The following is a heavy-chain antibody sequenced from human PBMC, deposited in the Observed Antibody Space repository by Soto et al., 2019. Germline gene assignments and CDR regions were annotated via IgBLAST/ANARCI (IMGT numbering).Heavy chain of an antibody. Sequence: QITLKDSGPTLVKPTQTLTLTCTFSGFSLSAAGVGVGWIRQPPGKALEWLALIYWDDDKDYSPALRTRLTINNDNPKNEVVITMTHVDPVDTATDYCAHRLYGIGCPWERGVFDSWGQGNPGNLSS. CDR2: IYWDDDK. V-gene: IGHV2-5*02. J-gene: IGHJ4*02. D-gene: IGHD6-19*01. CDR3: AHRLYGIGCPWERGVFDS. CDR1: GFSLSAAGVG.